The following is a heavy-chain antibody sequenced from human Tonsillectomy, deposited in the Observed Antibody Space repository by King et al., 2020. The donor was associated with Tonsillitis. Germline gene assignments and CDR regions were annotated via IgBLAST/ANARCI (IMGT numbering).Heavy chain of an antibody. Sequence: QLQESGPGLVKPSETLSLTCTVSGGSFSSSTYYWGWIRQPPGKGLEWIGSVFYSGTTYYSPSLQSRVTISVDTSKNQLSLKLSSVTAADTAVYYCARRLVVVPAPFDYWGQGTLVTVSS. V-gene: IGHV4-39*07. CDR3: ARRLVVVPAPFDY. CDR2: VFYSGTT. J-gene: IGHJ4*02. CDR1: GGSFSSSTYY. D-gene: IGHD2-2*01.